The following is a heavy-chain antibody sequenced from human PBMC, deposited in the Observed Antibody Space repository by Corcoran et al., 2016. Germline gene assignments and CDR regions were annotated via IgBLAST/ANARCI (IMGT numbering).Heavy chain of an antibody. J-gene: IGHJ4*02. V-gene: IGHV3-15*01. D-gene: IGHD5-18*01. CDR1: GFTFSNAW. CDR2: IKSKTDGGTT. Sequence: EVQLVESGGGLVKPGGSLRLSCAASGFTFSNAWMSWVRQAPGKGLEWVGRIKSKTDGGTTDYAAPVKGRFTISRDDSKNTLYLQMNSLKTEDTAVYYCTTDLPPRDTAMAIDYWGQGTLVTVSS. CDR3: TTDLPPRDTAMAIDY.